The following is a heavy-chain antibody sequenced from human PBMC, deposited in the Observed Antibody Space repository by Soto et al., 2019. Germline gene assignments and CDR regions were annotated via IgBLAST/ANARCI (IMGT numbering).Heavy chain of an antibody. CDR3: ARENYYALDS. V-gene: IGHV4-59*01. Sequence: SETLSLTCTVSSGSISSYNWNWVRQPPGKGLEWIGFINYSGSTHYNPSLKSRVTISLDTSKNRLPLKMNSVTAADTAVYYCARENYYALDSWAPGTLVAVSS. D-gene: IGHD3-10*01. CDR1: SGSISSYN. J-gene: IGHJ4*02. CDR2: INYSGST.